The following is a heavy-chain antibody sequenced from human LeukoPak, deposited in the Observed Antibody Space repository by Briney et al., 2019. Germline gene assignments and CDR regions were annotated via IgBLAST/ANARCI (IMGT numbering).Heavy chain of an antibody. J-gene: IGHJ3*02. Sequence: SETLSLTCTVSGGSIIGHYWSWVRQFPGNGLEFPAYIHYTGSTNYNPSLQSRVTISVDTSKNQFSLTLNSVTAADTAGYYCARLGPYYYGSGSIYHAFDIWGQGTKVYVSS. D-gene: IGHD3-10*01. CDR3: ARLGPYYYGSGSIYHAFDI. V-gene: IGHV4-59*08. CDR1: GGSIIGHY. CDR2: IHYTGST.